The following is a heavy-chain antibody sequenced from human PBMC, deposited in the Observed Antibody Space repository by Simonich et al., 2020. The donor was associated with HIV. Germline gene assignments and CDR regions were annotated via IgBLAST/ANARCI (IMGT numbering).Heavy chain of an antibody. D-gene: IGHD6-25*01. CDR1: GGSFSGYY. J-gene: IGHJ5*02. CDR2: INHSGRT. V-gene: IGHV4-34*02. CDR3: ARGAPSVAAAREVWFDP. Sequence: QVQLQQWGAGLVKPSETLSLTCAVYGGSFSGYYWTWIRQPPGKGLEWIGEINHSGRTNYNPSLKRRAIISVEESKNQFSLKLRSVTAADTAVYYCARGAPSVAAAREVWFDPWGQGTLVTVSS.